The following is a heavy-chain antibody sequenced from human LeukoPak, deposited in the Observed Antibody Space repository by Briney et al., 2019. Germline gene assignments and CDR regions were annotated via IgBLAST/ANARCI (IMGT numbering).Heavy chain of an antibody. Sequence: PGGSLRLSCAASGFTFSSYAMSWVRQAPGKGLEWVSAISGSGGSTYYADSVKGRFTISRDNSKNTLYLRMNSLRAEDTPVYYCAKTTNWVLYYFDYWGQGTLVTVSS. CDR2: ISGSGGST. V-gene: IGHV3-23*01. CDR1: GFTFSSYA. CDR3: AKTTNWVLYYFDY. D-gene: IGHD1-1*01. J-gene: IGHJ4*02.